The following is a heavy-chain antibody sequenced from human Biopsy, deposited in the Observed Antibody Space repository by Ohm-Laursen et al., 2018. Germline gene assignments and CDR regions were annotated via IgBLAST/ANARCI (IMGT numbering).Heavy chain of an antibody. Sequence: SLRLSCAAPGFTFSSYAMHWVRQAPGKGLEWVALIWHDGSNPYYVDSVKGRFTISRDNSKDILSLEMNSLRAEDTAVYYCARDTTGYYYAFDIWGRGTLVTVSS. J-gene: IGHJ3*02. CDR1: GFTFSSYA. D-gene: IGHD1-1*01. V-gene: IGHV3-33*01. CDR2: IWHDGSNP. CDR3: ARDTTGYYYAFDI.